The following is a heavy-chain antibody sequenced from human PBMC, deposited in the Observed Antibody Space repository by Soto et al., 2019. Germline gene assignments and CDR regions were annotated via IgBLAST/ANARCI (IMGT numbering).Heavy chain of an antibody. Sequence: GGSLRLSCAASGFTFSSYAMSWVRQAPGKGLEWVSAISGSGGSTYYADSVKGRFTISRDNSKNTLYLQMNSLRAEDTAVYYCAARSITMVRGVITNWFDPWGQGTLVTVSS. D-gene: IGHD3-10*01. CDR3: AARSITMVRGVITNWFDP. V-gene: IGHV3-23*01. CDR1: GFTFSSYA. CDR2: ISGSGGST. J-gene: IGHJ5*02.